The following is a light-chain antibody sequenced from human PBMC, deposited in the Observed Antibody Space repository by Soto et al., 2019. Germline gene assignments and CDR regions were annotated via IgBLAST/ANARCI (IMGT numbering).Light chain of an antibody. CDR2: GAS. V-gene: IGKV3-15*01. Sequence: EIVMTQSPATLSVSPGERATHSCRASHSVSSSQLAWYQQKPGQAPRLLIYGASTRATGIPARFSGSGSGTEFTLTISSLQSEDFAVYYCQQYSSWPLTFGGGTKVEIK. J-gene: IGKJ4*01. CDR3: QQYSSWPLT. CDR1: HSVSSS.